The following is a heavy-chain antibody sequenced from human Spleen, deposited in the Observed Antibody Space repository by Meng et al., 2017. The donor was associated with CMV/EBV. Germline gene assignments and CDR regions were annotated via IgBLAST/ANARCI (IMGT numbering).Heavy chain of an antibody. CDR2: INPNTGNP. J-gene: IGHJ4*02. CDR1: YTFTSYA. D-gene: IGHD2-15*01. V-gene: IGHV7-4-1*02. Sequence: YTFTSYAMNWVRQAPGQGLEWMGWINPNTGNPTYAQGFPGRFVFSLDTSVSTAYLQISSLKAEDTAVYYCARAGPCSGGSCDYFDYWGQGTLVTVSS. CDR3: ARAGPCSGGSCDYFDY.